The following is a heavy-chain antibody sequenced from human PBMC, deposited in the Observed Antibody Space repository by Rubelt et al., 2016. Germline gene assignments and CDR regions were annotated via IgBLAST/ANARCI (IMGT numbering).Heavy chain of an antibody. J-gene: IGHJ4*02. CDR1: GYSINSGHY. Sequence: QVQLQESGPGLVKPSETLSLTCNVSGYSINSGHYWAWIRQPPGKGLEWIESIYYSGSTYYNPSLTSPVTISVNTSKNQFSLRLTSVTAADTAVYYCASSDSSSSATWYWGQGTQVTVSS. V-gene: IGHV4-38-2*02. D-gene: IGHD6-6*01. CDR2: IYYSGST. CDR3: ASSDSSSSATWY.